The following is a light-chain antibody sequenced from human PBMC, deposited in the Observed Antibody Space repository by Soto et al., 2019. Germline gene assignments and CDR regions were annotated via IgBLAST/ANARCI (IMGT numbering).Light chain of an antibody. Sequence: QSALTQPRSVSGSPGQSVTISCTGTSSDVGGYNYVSWYQQHPGKAPKLMIYDVSKRPSGVPDRFSGSKSGNTASLTISGLKAEDEADYYCCSYAGSYTFYVFGKGTKVTVL. V-gene: IGLV2-11*01. J-gene: IGLJ1*01. CDR3: CSYAGSYTFYV. CDR1: SSDVGGYNY. CDR2: DVS.